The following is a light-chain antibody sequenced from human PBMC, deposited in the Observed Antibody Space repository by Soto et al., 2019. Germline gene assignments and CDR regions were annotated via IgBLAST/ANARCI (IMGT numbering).Light chain of an antibody. CDR1: QSVSSY. V-gene: IGKV3D-15*01. J-gene: IGKJ4*02. Sequence: EIVMTQSPDTLSVSPGERVTLSCRASQSVSSYLAWFQQKPGQAPRLLIYGASTRATGIPARFSGSGSGADFTLTISSLQSEDFAVYYCQQYNNWPPRTFGGGTKVEIK. CDR3: QQYNNWPPRT. CDR2: GAS.